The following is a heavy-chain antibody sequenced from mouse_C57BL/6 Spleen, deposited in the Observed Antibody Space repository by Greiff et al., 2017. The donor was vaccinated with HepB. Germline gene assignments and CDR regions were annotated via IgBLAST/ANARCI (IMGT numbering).Heavy chain of an antibody. V-gene: IGHV14-4*01. CDR3: TTGRYYDYDGPFSY. Sequence: EVQLQQSGAELVRPGASVKLSCTASGFNIKDDYMHWVKQRPEQGLEWIGWIDPENGDTEYASKFQGKATITADTSSNTADLQLSSLTSEDTAVYYCTTGRYYDYDGPFSYWGQVTLVTVSA. D-gene: IGHD2-4*01. CDR1: GFNIKDDY. CDR2: IDPENGDT. J-gene: IGHJ3*01.